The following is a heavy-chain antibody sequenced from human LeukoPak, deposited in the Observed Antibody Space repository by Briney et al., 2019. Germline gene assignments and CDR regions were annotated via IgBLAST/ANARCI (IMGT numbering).Heavy chain of an antibody. Sequence: GGSLRLSCAASGFTFSSYAMSWVRQAPGKGLEWVSAISGSGGSTYYAYSVKGRFTISRDNSKNTLYLQMNSMRAEDTAVYYCAKALLRYFDWLQKDDAFDIWGQGTMVTVSS. D-gene: IGHD3-9*01. CDR1: GFTFSSYA. CDR2: ISGSGGST. CDR3: AKALLRYFDWLQKDDAFDI. J-gene: IGHJ3*02. V-gene: IGHV3-23*01.